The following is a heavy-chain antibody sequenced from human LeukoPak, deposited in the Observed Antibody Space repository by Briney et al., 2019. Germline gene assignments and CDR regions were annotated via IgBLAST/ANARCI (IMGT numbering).Heavy chain of an antibody. CDR2: IYYSGST. Sequence: SETLSLTCTVSGXSISSSSYYWGWIRQPPGKGLEWIGSIYYSGSTYYNPSLKSRVTISVDTSKNQFSLKLSSVTAADTAVYYCARLVTMVRGVIKIFDYWGQGTLVTVSS. J-gene: IGHJ4*02. CDR3: ARLVTMVRGVIKIFDY. D-gene: IGHD3-10*01. CDR1: GXSISSSSYY. V-gene: IGHV4-39*01.